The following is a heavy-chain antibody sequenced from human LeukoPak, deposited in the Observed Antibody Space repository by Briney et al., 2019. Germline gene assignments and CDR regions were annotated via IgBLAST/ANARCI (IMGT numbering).Heavy chain of an antibody. CDR3: ASLEDSGSYSLFDY. J-gene: IGHJ4*02. V-gene: IGHV4-59*12. CDR1: GGSITSYY. Sequence: SETLSLTCTVSGGSITSYYWSWIRQPPGKGLEWIAYIYYSGSTNYNPSLKSRVTVSVDTSKNQFSLKLSSVTAADTAVYYCASLEDSGSYSLFDYWGQGTLVTVSS. CDR2: IYYSGST. D-gene: IGHD1-26*01.